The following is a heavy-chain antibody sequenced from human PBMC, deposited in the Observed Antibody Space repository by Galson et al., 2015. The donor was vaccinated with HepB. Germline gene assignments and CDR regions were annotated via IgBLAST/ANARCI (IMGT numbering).Heavy chain of an antibody. V-gene: IGHV1-24*01. Sequence: SVKVSCKVSGYTLTELSMHWVRQAPGKGLEWMGGFDPEDGETIYAQKFKGRVTMTEDPSTDTAYMELSSLRSEDTAVYYCATDGAGGDYDSSGYFRTKYYYYGMDVWGQGNPGHRLL. J-gene: IGHJ6*02. D-gene: IGHD3-22*01. CDR3: ATDGAGGDYDSSGYFRTKYYYYGMDV. CDR1: GYTLTELS. CDR2: FDPEDGET.